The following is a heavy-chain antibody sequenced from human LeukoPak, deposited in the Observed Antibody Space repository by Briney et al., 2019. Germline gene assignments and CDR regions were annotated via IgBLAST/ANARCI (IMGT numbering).Heavy chain of an antibody. CDR1: GYTLTELS. V-gene: IGHV1-24*01. Sequence: ASVKVSCKVSGYTLTELSMHWVRQAPGKGLEWMGGFDPEDGETIYAQKFQGRVTMTEDTSTDTAYMELSSLRSEDTAVYYCATGRIRITMVRGVIITEGGGNAFDIWGQGTMVTVSS. J-gene: IGHJ3*02. CDR3: ATGRIRITMVRGVIITEGGGNAFDI. D-gene: IGHD3-10*01. CDR2: FDPEDGET.